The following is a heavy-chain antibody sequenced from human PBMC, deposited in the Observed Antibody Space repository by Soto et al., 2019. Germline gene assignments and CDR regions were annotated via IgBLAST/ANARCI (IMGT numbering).Heavy chain of an antibody. CDR3: ARDQLLFTVTTHGYGMDV. CDR2: TYYRSKWYN. Sequence: SLTLSLTCAISGDSVSSNSAAWNWIRQSPSRGLEWLGRTYYRSKWYNDYAVSVKSRITINPDTSKNQFSLQLNSVTPEDTAVYYCARDQLLFTVTTHGYGMDVWGQGTTVTVSS. CDR1: GDSVSSNSAA. D-gene: IGHD4-17*01. V-gene: IGHV6-1*01. J-gene: IGHJ6*02.